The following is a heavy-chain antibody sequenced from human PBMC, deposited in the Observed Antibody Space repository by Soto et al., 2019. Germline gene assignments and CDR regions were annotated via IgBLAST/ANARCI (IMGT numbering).Heavy chain of an antibody. CDR2: IDTSGTKI. J-gene: IGHJ4*02. D-gene: IGHD3-3*01. CDR1: GYTFSDYY. CDR3: ASHYDMWSGYLSPVDY. Sequence: QVQLVESGGDLVKPGGSLRLSCAASGYTFSDYYMSWIRQAPGKGLEWISYIDTSGTKIYYADLVKGRFSIPRDNAKNSLYLEMNSLRDEDTAVYYCASHYDMWSGYLSPVDYWGQGTLVTVSS. V-gene: IGHV3-11*01.